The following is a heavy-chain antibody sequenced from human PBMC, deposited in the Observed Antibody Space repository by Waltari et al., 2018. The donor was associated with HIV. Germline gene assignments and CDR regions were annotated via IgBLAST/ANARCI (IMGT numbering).Heavy chain of an antibody. CDR2: INAGNGNT. CDR1: GYTFTNYA. CDR3: ARDHVWGSYRYFDY. V-gene: IGHV1-3*01. Sequence: QVQLVQSGAEVKKPGASVKVSCKASGYTFTNYAMHWVRQAPGQRLEWMGWINAGNGNTKYSQKFQGRVTISRDTSASTAYMEVSSLRSEDTAVYYCARDHVWGSYRYFDYWGQGTLVTVSS. J-gene: IGHJ4*02. D-gene: IGHD3-16*02.